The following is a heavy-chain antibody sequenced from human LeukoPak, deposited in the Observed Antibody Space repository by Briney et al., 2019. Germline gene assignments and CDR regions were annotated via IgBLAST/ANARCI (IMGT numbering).Heavy chain of an antibody. CDR2: MWYHETNR. CDR1: GLSFSAFG. CDR3: ARAVDTNVIPETSMDV. V-gene: IGHV3-33*01. D-gene: IGHD5-18*01. J-gene: IGHJ6*02. Sequence: GGSLRLSCATSGLSFSAFGMHWVRQAPGKGLEWVAVMWYHETNRYYADSVKGRFTISRDDSKNTLYLQMNSLRAEDTAVYYCARAVDTNVIPETSMDVWGQGTTVTVSS.